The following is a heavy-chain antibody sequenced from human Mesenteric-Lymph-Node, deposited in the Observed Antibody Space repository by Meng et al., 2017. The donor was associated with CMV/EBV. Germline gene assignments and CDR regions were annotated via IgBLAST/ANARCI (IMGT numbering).Heavy chain of an antibody. CDR2: IYRDGSST. J-gene: IGHJ1*01. CDR3: AKNAGVNYDFWSGLRFQH. V-gene: IGHV3-NL1*01. D-gene: IGHD3-3*01. Sequence: GGSLRLSCAASGFTFSSYGMHWVRQAPGKGLEWVSVIYRDGSSTYYADSVKGHFTISRDNSKNTLYLQMNSLRAEDTAVYYCAKNAGVNYDFWSGLRFQHWGQGTLVTVSS. CDR1: GFTFSSYG.